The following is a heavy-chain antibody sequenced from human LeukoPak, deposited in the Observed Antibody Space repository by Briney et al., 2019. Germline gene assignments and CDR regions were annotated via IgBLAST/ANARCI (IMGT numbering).Heavy chain of an antibody. CDR2: ISWNSGSI. CDR3: ARDQFRFDP. CDR1: GFTFDDYA. V-gene: IGHV3-9*01. Sequence: PGGSLRLSCAASGFTFDDYAMPWVRQAPGKGLEWVSGISWNSGSIGYADSVKGRFTISRDNAKNSLYLQMNSLRAEDTAVYYCARDQFRFDPWGQGTLVTVSS. J-gene: IGHJ5*02. D-gene: IGHD5-24*01.